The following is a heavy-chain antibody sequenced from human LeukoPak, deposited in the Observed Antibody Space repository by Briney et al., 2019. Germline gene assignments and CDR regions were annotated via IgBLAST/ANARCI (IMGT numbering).Heavy chain of an antibody. CDR1: GFTFSSYG. V-gene: IGHV3-30*18. CDR3: AKRRGTYYDFWSGYGAFDI. D-gene: IGHD3-3*01. CDR2: ISYDGSNK. Sequence: GRSLRLSCAASGFTFSSYGMHWVRQAPGKGLEWVAVISYDGSNKYYIDSVKGRFTISRDNSKNTLYLQMNSLRAEDTAAYYCAKRRGTYYDFWSGYGAFDIWGQGTMVTVSS. J-gene: IGHJ3*02.